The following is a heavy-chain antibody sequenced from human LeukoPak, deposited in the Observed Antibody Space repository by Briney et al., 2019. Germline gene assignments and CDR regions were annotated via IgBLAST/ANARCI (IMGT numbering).Heavy chain of an antibody. CDR3: ARDQNSSGWYNY. D-gene: IGHD6-19*01. CDR2: ISSSGTYI. CDR1: GFTFSSYS. V-gene: IGHV3-21*01. J-gene: IGHJ4*02. Sequence: GGSLRLSCAASGFTFSSYSMNWVRQAPGKGLEWVSSISSSGTYIYYADSVKGRFTISRDNAKNSLYLQMNSLRAEDTAVYYCARDQNSSGWYNYWGQGTLVTVSS.